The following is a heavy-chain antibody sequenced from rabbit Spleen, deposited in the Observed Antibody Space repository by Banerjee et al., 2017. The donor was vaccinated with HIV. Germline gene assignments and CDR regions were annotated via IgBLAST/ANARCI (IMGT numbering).Heavy chain of an antibody. CDR2: IGVDSTS. Sequence: QSLEESGGDLVKPGASLTLTCTASGFSFSRNYWICWVRQAPGKGLEWIACIGVDSTSFYANWAKGRFTISKTSSTAVTLQMTSLTAADAATYFCARAGVAGVGYAYDLWGPGTLVTVS. J-gene: IGHJ6*01. CDR1: GFSFSRNYW. V-gene: IGHV1S40*01. CDR3: ARAGVAGVGYAYDL. D-gene: IGHD6-1*01.